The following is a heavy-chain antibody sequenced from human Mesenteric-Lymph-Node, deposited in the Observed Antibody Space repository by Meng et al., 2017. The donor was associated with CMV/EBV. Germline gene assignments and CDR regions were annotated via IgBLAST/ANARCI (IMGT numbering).Heavy chain of an antibody. CDR1: GFSFDDYG. CDR2: INWNGGRT. Sequence: GGSLRLSCAASGFSFDDYGMTWVRQAPGKGLEWVCGINWNGGRTGCADSVKGRFTISRDNAKNSLFLQMNSLRGDDTALYYCARDRPGTVIRDAFDVWGQGTMVTVSS. J-gene: IGHJ3*01. CDR3: ARDRPGTVIRDAFDV. D-gene: IGHD4-11*01. V-gene: IGHV3-20*04.